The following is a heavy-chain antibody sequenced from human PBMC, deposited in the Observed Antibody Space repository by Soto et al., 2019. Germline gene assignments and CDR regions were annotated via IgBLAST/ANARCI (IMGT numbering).Heavy chain of an antibody. Sequence: GASVKVSCKASGYTFTSYAMHWVRQAPGQRLEWMGWINAGSGDTKYAQKFQGRVTMTRDTSISTAYMELSRLRSDDTAVYYCAREAMDYDFWSGYYPLYYYYGMDVWGQGTTVTVSS. V-gene: IGHV1-2*02. D-gene: IGHD3-3*01. CDR1: GYTFTSYA. CDR3: AREAMDYDFWSGYYPLYYYYGMDV. J-gene: IGHJ6*02. CDR2: INAGSGDT.